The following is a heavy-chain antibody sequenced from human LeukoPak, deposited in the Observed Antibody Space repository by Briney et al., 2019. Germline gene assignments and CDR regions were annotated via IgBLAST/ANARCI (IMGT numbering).Heavy chain of an antibody. CDR3: ASRRLGNDY. V-gene: IGHV4-59*02. Sequence: SETLSLTCTISGGSVSDYYWSWIRQSPGKGLEWIGYIYHTGSTSYSPSLKSRVTISADTSQNQFSLKLSSVTAADTAVYYCASRRLGNDYWGQGTLVTVSS. J-gene: IGHJ4*02. D-gene: IGHD3-9*01. CDR1: GGSVSDYY. CDR2: IYHTGST.